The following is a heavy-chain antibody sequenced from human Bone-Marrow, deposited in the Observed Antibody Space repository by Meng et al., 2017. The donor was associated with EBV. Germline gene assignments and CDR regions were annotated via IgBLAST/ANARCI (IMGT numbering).Heavy chain of an antibody. CDR2: IYHSGST. Sequence: GQLQEAGPGLVNPWGTLSSLCAVCGGTISRDNWWIWVRQPPGKGLVWIGEIYHSGSTNYNPSLKSRVTISVDKSKIQFPLKLSSVTAADTAVYYCARTDWYAGLILCGWGQGTLVTVSS. CDR3: ARTDWYAGLILCG. D-gene: IGHD3-9*01. J-gene: IGHJ4*02. V-gene: IGHV4-4*02. CDR1: GGTISRDNW.